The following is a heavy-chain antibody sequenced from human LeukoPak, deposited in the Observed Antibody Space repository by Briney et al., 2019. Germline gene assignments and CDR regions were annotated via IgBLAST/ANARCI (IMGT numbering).Heavy chain of an antibody. J-gene: IGHJ6*03. V-gene: IGHV1-69*01. CDR3: ASAISEYSSGYYHYYFYMDV. D-gene: IGHD5-18*01. Sequence: GASVTVSCMTSGGTFNSYAISWVRQAPGQGLEWMGRIIPFSGVASYAQKFDGRVTITADESTNKAYMELSSMRSEDTAIYYCASAISEYSSGYYHYYFYMDVWGKGTTVTVSS. CDR1: GGTFNSYA. CDR2: IIPFSGVA.